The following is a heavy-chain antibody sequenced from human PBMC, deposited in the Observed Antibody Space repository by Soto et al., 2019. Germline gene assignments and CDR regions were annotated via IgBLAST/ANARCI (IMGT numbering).Heavy chain of an antibody. CDR1: GFTFSSYA. CDR2: ISGSGGST. Sequence: EVQLLDSGGGLVQPGGSLRLSCAASGFTFSSYAMSWVRQAPGKGPEWVSVISGSGGSTSYADSVKGRFTISSDNSRNMVYLQMNSLRAEDTAVYYCAKDPYFYWGQGTLVTVSS. J-gene: IGHJ4*02. D-gene: IGHD2-21*01. V-gene: IGHV3-23*01. CDR3: AKDPYFY.